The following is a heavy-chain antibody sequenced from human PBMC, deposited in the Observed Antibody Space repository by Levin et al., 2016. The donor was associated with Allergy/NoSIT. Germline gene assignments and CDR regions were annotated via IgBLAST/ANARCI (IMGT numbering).Heavy chain of an antibody. V-gene: IGHV3-20*03. D-gene: IGHD3-3*01. J-gene: IGHJ1*01. Sequence: VRQAPGKGLEWVSGINWNGGSTGYADSVKGRFTISRDNAKNSLYLQMNSLRAEDTALYYCARSGYRYFQHWGQGTLVTVSS. CDR2: INWNGGST. CDR3: ARSGYRYFQH.